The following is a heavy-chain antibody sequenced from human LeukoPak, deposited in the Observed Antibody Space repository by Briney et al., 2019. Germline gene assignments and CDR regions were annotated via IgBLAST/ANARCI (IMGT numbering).Heavy chain of an antibody. CDR1: GGSISSSSYY. D-gene: IGHD3-22*01. CDR2: MYFSGST. V-gene: IGHV4-39*06. CDR3: AGAIVGPSYYYYYYMDV. Sequence: SETLSLTCTVSGGSISSSSYYWGWIRQPPGKGLEWIGSMYFSGSTYYKPSLKSRFTISVDTSKNQFPLKLSSVTAADTAVYYCAGAIVGPSYYYYYYMDVWGKGTTVTISS. J-gene: IGHJ6*03.